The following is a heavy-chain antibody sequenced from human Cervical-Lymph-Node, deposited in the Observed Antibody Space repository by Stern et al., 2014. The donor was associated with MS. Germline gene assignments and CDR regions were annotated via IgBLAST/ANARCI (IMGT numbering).Heavy chain of an antibody. V-gene: IGHV4-39*01. D-gene: IGHD1-14*01. CDR3: ATGITDSYYFDY. Sequence: QVQLQQSGPGLVKPSETLSLTCTVSGGSISSSSYYWGWIRQPPGKGLEWIGSIYYSGSTYYNPSLKSRVTISVDTSENQFSLKLSSVTAADTAVYYCATGITDSYYFDYWGQGTLVTVSS. J-gene: IGHJ4*02. CDR1: GGSISSSSYY. CDR2: IYYSGST.